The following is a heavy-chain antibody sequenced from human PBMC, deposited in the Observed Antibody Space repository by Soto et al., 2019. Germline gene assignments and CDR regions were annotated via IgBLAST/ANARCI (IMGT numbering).Heavy chain of an antibody. CDR3: ASSRYSSGWYVY. CDR1: GFTFSSYR. D-gene: IGHD6-19*01. J-gene: IGHJ4*02. Sequence: GGTLRPSCAASGFTFSSYRMHWVRQAPGKGLAWVSRTNSDGRSTSNADSVKGRLTISRDNDKNTLYLQMNSLRAEDTAVYYCASSRYSSGWYVYWGQGTLVTVSS. V-gene: IGHV3-74*01. CDR2: TNSDGRST.